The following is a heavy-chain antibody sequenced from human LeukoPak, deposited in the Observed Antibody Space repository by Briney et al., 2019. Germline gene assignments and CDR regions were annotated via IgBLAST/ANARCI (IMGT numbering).Heavy chain of an antibody. CDR3: AGGRRKWEPYYFDY. CDR1: GYTFTSYG. CDR2: ISAYNGNT. J-gene: IGHJ4*02. V-gene: IGHV1-18*01. D-gene: IGHD1-26*01. Sequence: ASVKVSCKASGYTFTSYGISWVRQAPGQGLEWMGWISAYNGNTNYAQKLQGRVTMTTDTSTSTAYMELRSLRSDDTAVYYCAGGRRKWEPYYFDYWGQGTLVTVSS.